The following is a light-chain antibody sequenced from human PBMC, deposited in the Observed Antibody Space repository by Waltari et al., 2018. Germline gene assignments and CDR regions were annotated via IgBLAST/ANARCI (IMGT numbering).Light chain of an antibody. V-gene: IGKV1-5*03. J-gene: IGKJ1*01. CDR2: KAS. CDR1: QTISNW. Sequence: MTQSPSTLSASVGDRVTITCRASQTISNWLAWCQQKPGKAPKLLIYKASGLESGVPSRFSGSGSGTDFTLTISSLQPEDVGTYYCLQYNSYSWTFGHGTKVEI. CDR3: LQYNSYSWT.